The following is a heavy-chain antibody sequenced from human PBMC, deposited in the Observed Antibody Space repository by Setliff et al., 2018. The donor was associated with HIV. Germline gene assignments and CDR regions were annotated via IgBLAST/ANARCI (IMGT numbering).Heavy chain of an antibody. D-gene: IGHD3-3*01. V-gene: IGHV1-69*13. CDR2: IIPIFGTA. J-gene: IGHJ4*02. CDR1: GGTFSSYA. Sequence: ASVKVSCKASGGTFSSYAISWVRQAPGQGLEWMGGIIPIFGTANYAQKFQGRVTITADESTSTAYMELSSLRSEDTAVYYCARMQAYYNFWRSTYYFDYWGQGTPVTVSS. CDR3: ARMQAYYNFWRSTYYFDY.